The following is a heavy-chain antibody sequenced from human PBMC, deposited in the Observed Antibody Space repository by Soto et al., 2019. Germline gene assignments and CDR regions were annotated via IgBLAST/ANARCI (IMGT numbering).Heavy chain of an antibody. Sequence: QVQLVQSGAELKKPGSSVKVSCKASGGTFNKYIISWVRQAPGQGLEWMGRIIPIFGITNYAEKFQDRVTITADRSTSTVYMDLTSLRSDDTAVYYCARDYGLTGTASPYYYGMDVWGQGTTVTVSS. CDR1: GGTFNKYI. J-gene: IGHJ6*02. CDR2: IIPIFGIT. V-gene: IGHV1-69*08. CDR3: ARDYGLTGTASPYYYGMDV. D-gene: IGHD1-20*01.